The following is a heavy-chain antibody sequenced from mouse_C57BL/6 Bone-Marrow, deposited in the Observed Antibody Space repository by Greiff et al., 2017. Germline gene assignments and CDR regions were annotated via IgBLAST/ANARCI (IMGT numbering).Heavy chain of an antibody. Sequence: EVKLVESGGGLVKPGGSLKLSCAASGFTFSSYAMSWVRQTPEKRLEWVATISDGGSYTYYPDNVKGRFTISRDNAKNNLYLQMSHLKSEDTAMYYCARAYSNYVYFDYWGQGTTLTVSS. CDR1: GFTFSSYA. J-gene: IGHJ2*01. D-gene: IGHD2-5*01. CDR2: ISDGGSYT. V-gene: IGHV5-4*03. CDR3: ARAYSNYVYFDY.